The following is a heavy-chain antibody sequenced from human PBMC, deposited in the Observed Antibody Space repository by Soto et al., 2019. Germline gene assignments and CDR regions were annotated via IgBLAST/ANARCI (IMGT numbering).Heavy chain of an antibody. V-gene: IGHV1-18*01. CDR2: ISAYNGNT. D-gene: IGHD3-22*01. J-gene: IGHJ3*02. Sequence: GASVKVSCKASGYTFTSYGISWVRQAPGQGLEWMGWISAYNGNTNYAQKLQGRVTMTTDTSTSTAYMELRSLRSDDTAVYYCARDPYYYDSSGKNDAFDIWGQGTMVTVSS. CDR1: GYTFTSYG. CDR3: ARDPYYYDSSGKNDAFDI.